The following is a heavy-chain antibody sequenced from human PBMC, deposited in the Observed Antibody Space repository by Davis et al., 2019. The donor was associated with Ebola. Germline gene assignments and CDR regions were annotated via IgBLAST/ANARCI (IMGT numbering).Heavy chain of an antibody. CDR2: IKQDGSEK. Sequence: GESLKISCAASGFTFSSYWMSWVRQAPGKGLEWVANIKQDGSEKYYVDSVKGRFTISRDNAKNSLYLQMNSLRAEDTAVYYCARDGYGSGGSFDYWGQGTLVTVSS. V-gene: IGHV3-7*01. CDR3: ARDGYGSGGSFDY. J-gene: IGHJ4*02. CDR1: GFTFSSYW. D-gene: IGHD3-10*01.